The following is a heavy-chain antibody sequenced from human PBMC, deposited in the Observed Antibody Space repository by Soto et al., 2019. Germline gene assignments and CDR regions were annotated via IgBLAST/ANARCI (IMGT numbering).Heavy chain of an antibody. Sequence: PSQTLLLTCAISGDSVSSNTASWNWIRQSPSRGLEWLGRTYFRSKWYNDYAVSVKSRIIINPDTSNNQFSLQLNSVTPEDTAVYFCAKGDNLGPKTGYAFDPWGQGIMVTSPQ. CDR1: GDSVSSNTAS. J-gene: IGHJ5*02. D-gene: IGHD5-12*01. CDR2: TYFRSKWYN. V-gene: IGHV6-1*01. CDR3: AKGDNLGPKTGYAFDP.